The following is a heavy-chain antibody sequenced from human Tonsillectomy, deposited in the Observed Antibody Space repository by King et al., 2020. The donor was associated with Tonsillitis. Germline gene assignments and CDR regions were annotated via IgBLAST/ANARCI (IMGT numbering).Heavy chain of an antibody. Sequence: QLQESGPGLVKPSETLSLTCTVSGYSISSGYYWGWIRQPPGKGLEWIGSIYHSGSTYYNPPLKSRVTISVDTSKNQFSLKLSSVTAADTAVYYCARDRTTVVTPGAFDIWGQGTMVTVSS. CDR1: GYSISSGYY. CDR3: ARDRTTVVTPGAFDI. V-gene: IGHV4-38-2*02. CDR2: IYHSGST. J-gene: IGHJ3*02. D-gene: IGHD4-23*01.